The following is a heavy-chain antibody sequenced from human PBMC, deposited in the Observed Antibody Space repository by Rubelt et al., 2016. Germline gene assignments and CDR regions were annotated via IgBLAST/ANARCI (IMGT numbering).Heavy chain of an antibody. V-gene: IGHV4-39*07. D-gene: IGHD4-23*01. CDR2: IYYSGST. CDR1: GGSISSSSYY. CDR3: ARAVDYGGDSNVNVDK. J-gene: IGHJ4*02. Sequence: QLQLQESGPGLVKPSETLSLTCTVSGGSISSSSYYWGWIRQPPGKGLEWIGSIYYSGSTYFNPSLKSRVTISVDRSKNQFSLNLSSSTAAETAVDYCARAVDYGGDSNVNVDKWGQGILVTVSS.